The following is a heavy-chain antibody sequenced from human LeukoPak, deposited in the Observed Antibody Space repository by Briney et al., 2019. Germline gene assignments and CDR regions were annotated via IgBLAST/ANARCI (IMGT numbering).Heavy chain of an antibody. CDR3: ARLGYCSNGVCYRGYYYYYMDV. CDR2: ISSSGST. Sequence: SETLSLTCTVSGDSISSGDYYWSWIRQPAGKGLEWIGRISSSGSTNYNPSLKSRVTISVDTSRNQFSLRLSSVTAADTAVYYCARLGYCSNGVCYRGYYYYYMDVWGKGTTVTVSS. CDR1: GDSISSGDYY. V-gene: IGHV4-61*02. D-gene: IGHD2-8*01. J-gene: IGHJ6*03.